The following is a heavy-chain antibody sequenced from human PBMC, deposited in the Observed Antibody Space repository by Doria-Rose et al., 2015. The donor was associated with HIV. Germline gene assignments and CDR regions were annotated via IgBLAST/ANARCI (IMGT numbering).Heavy chain of an antibody. J-gene: IGHJ4*02. CDR3: ARVSSYYHSDFDH. CDR1: GLIVNNHY. D-gene: IGHD3-22*01. CDR2: IYSGAAP. Sequence: VHLLQSGGGLVQPGVSLGLSCVPSGLIVNNHYMGWVRQAPGKGLEWVSAIYSGAAPYYADSVKGRFTISRDSSKNTLYLQMSSLTAEDTAMYYCARVSSYYHSDFDHGGQGTLVTVSS. V-gene: IGHV3-66*01.